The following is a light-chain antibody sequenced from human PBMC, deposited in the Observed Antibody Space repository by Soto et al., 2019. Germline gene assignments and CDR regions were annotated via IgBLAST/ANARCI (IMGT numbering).Light chain of an antibody. Sequence: DIVMTQSPDSLAVSLVERGTINCKSSQSVLYSSNNKNYLAWYQQKPGQPPKLLIYWASTRESGVPDRFSGSGSGTDSTLTISSLQAEDVAVYYCQQYYSTPRTFGQGTKVDIK. CDR2: WAS. J-gene: IGKJ1*01. V-gene: IGKV4-1*01. CDR3: QQYYSTPRT. CDR1: QSVLYSSNNKNY.